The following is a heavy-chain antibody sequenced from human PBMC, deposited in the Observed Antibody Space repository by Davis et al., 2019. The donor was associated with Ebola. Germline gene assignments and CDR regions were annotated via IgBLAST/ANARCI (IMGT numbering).Heavy chain of an antibody. CDR2: IIPILGIA. V-gene: IGHV1-69*04. CDR3: ARDLGDSGYDPWGY. J-gene: IGHJ4*02. CDR1: GGTFSSYA. D-gene: IGHD5-12*01. Sequence: SVKVSCKASGGTFSSYAISWVRQAPGQGLEWMGRIIPILGIANYAQKFQGRVTITADKSTSTAYMELSSLRSEDTAVYYCARDLGDSGYDPWGYWGQGTLVTVSS.